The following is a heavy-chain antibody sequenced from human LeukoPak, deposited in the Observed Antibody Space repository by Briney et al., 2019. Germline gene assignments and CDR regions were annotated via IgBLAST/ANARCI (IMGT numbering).Heavy chain of an antibody. CDR3: AREDYDFWSGYYGITGTTTGFDY. Sequence: GGSLRLSCAASGFTFSSYAMHWVRQAPGKGLEWVAVISYDGSNKYYADSVKGRFTISRDNSKNTLYLQMNSLRAEDTAVYYCAREDYDFWSGYYGITGTTTGFDYWGQGILVTVSS. CDR2: ISYDGSNK. V-gene: IGHV3-30*04. J-gene: IGHJ4*02. D-gene: IGHD3-3*01. CDR1: GFTFSSYA.